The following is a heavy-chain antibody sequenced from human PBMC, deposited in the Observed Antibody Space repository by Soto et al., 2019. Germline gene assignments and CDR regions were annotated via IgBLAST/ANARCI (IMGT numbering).Heavy chain of an antibody. J-gene: IGHJ4*02. V-gene: IGHV3-49*03. CDR1: GFTFGYST. D-gene: IGHD2-21*02. Sequence: PGGSLRLSCTASGFTFGYSTMSWFRQAPGKGLEWVGFIRGKAYGGTTEYAASVTGTFTISRDDSKSIAYLQMNSLKTEDTAVYYCARTYCGGDCSFFDYWGQGTLVTVSS. CDR2: IRGKAYGGTT. CDR3: ARTYCGGDCSFFDY.